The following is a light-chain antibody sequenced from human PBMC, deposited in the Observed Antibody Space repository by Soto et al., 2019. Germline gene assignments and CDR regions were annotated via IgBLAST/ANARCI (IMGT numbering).Light chain of an antibody. V-gene: IGLV1-40*01. J-gene: IGLJ1*01. Sequence: QSALTQPPSVSGAPGQRVTISCTGSSSNIGAGYDVHWYQQLPGTAPQLLIYGNNNRPSGVPDRFSGSKSATSASLAITGLQAEDEADFYCQSYDSSLSGYVFGTGTKVTVL. CDR2: GNN. CDR3: QSYDSSLSGYV. CDR1: SSNIGAGYD.